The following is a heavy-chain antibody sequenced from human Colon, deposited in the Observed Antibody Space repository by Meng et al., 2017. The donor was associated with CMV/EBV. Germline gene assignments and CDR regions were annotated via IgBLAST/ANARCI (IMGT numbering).Heavy chain of an antibody. CDR3: VRTWDY. J-gene: IGHJ4*02. Sequence: SETLSLTCTVSGGSISTSNYYWGWIRQPPGKGLEWIGSIYYSGTTDYNPSLKSRVTISVDTPKNQFSLKLSSVTAADTAMYYCVRTWDYWGQGTLVTVSS. CDR1: GGSISTSNYY. V-gene: IGHV4-39*07. CDR2: IYYSGTT.